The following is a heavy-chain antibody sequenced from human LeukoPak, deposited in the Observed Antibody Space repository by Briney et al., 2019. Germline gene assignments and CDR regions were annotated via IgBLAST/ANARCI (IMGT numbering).Heavy chain of an antibody. CDR2: IWFDGNNK. V-gene: IGHV3-33*06. CDR1: GFTFSSYG. CDR3: VKDLSPYYYDSSGHYIPHDAFDI. D-gene: IGHD3-22*01. Sequence: PGGYLRLSCAAYGFTFSSYGMHWVRQAPGKGLEWVAVIWFDGNNKYYTDSVKGRFTISRDNSKNTLYLQMNSLRAEDTAIYYCVKDLSPYYYDSSGHYIPHDAFDIWRRGTMVTVSP. J-gene: IGHJ3*02.